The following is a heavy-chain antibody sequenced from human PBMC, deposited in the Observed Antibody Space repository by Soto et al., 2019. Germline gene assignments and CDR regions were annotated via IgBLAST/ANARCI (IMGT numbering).Heavy chain of an antibody. V-gene: IGHV3-7*01. D-gene: IGHD6-13*01. CDR3: ARDSGRESSSSPDYYYYMDV. CDR2: IKQDGSEK. J-gene: IGHJ6*03. CDR1: GFTFSSYW. Sequence: GGSLRLSCAASGFTFSSYWMSWVRQAPGKGLEWVANIKQDGSEKYYVDSVKGRFTISRDNAKNSLYLQMNSLRAEDTAVYYCARDSGRESSSSPDYYYYMDVWGKGTTVTVSS.